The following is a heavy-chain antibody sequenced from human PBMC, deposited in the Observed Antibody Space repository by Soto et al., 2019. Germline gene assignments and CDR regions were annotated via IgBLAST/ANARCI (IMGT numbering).Heavy chain of an antibody. J-gene: IGHJ5*02. CDR1: GFTFRSHW. Sequence: PGGSLRLSCVASGFTFRSHWMHWVRQSPGKGLVWVSQINSDGSSANYADAVKGRFTFSRDNAKKTLYLQMNSLRAEDTAVYYCARGEGFDPWGQGTLVTVSS. CDR2: INSDGSSA. CDR3: ARGEGFDP. V-gene: IGHV3-74*01.